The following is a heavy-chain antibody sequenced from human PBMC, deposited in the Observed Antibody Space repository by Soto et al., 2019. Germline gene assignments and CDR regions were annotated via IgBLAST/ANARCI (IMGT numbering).Heavy chain of an antibody. Sequence: QLQLQESGPRLVKPSETLSLTCTVPGGSISSSSYYWGWIRQPPGKGLEWIRSHYYSSSTYYNPSHKSRVSIAVAMSKNQCALKLSSVTAAGTAVYYGVGWKYNWNSGLFDYWGQGSLVAVSS. CDR2: HYYSSST. D-gene: IGHD1-7*01. CDR3: VGWKYNWNSGLFDY. V-gene: IGHV4-39*01. CDR1: GGSISSSSYY. J-gene: IGHJ4*02.